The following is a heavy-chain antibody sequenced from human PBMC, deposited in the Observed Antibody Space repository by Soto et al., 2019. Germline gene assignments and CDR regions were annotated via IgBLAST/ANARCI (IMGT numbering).Heavy chain of an antibody. Sequence: ETLSITGTVSGGSIRSYYWSWIRQTTGKGLEWIGYIYYSGSTNYNPSLKSRVTISVDTSKNQFSLKLSSVTAADTAVYYCARRYGGNLDYWGQGTLVTVSS. J-gene: IGHJ4*02. V-gene: IGHV4-59*08. CDR3: ARRYGGNLDY. CDR1: GGSIRSYY. D-gene: IGHD1-26*01. CDR2: IYYSGST.